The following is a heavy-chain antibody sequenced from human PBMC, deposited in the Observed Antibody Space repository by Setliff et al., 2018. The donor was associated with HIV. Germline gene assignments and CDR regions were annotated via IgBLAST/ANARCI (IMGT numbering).Heavy chain of an antibody. D-gene: IGHD4-17*01. CDR1: GYTFTGYY. Sequence: GASVKVSCKASGYTFTGYYIHWVRQAPGQGLEWMGWINCNSGGTNSAQKFQGRVTMARDTSINTIYMELSRLTSDETAVYYCARDGVTVATPYFDYWGQGTLVTVSS. CDR2: INCNSGGT. V-gene: IGHV1-2*02. CDR3: ARDGVTVATPYFDY. J-gene: IGHJ4*02.